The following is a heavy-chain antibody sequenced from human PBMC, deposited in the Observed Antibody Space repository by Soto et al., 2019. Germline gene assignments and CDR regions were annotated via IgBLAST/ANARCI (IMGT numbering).Heavy chain of an antibody. V-gene: IGHV1-18*04. Sequence: QVQLVQSGAEVKKPGASVKVSCKASGYTFSSYGISWVRQAPGQGLEWMGRISAYNGNTNYAQKFQGRVTMTTDTSTSTAYLERRSLRSDDTAVYYCARITILGLPWDSWGQGTLVTVSS. D-gene: IGHD3-3*01. J-gene: IGHJ4*02. CDR2: ISAYNGNT. CDR1: GYTFSSYG. CDR3: ARITILGLPWDS.